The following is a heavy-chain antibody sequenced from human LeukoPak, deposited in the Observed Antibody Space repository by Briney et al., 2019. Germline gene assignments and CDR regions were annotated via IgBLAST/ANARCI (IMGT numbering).Heavy chain of an antibody. J-gene: IGHJ5*02. Sequence: ASVKVSCKASGYTFTSYYMHWVRQAPGQGLEWMGIINPSGGSTSYAQKFQGRVTMTRDTSTSTVYMELSSLRSEDTAVYYCARDHGDYEAIGNWFDPWGQGTLVTVSS. D-gene: IGHD4-17*01. V-gene: IGHV1-46*01. CDR2: INPSGGST. CDR1: GYTFTSYY. CDR3: ARDHGDYEAIGNWFDP.